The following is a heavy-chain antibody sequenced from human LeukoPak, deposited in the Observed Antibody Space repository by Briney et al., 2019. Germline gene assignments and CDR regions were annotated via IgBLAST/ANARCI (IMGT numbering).Heavy chain of an antibody. D-gene: IGHD6-19*01. Sequence: SETLSLTCTVSGGFISSYYWSWIRQPPGKGLECIGNIYYGGSTNYNPSLKSRVTILVDTSKNQFSLKLSSVTAADTAVYYCARRKALAGPFDYWGQGTLVTVSS. CDR2: IYYGGST. CDR1: GGFISSYY. V-gene: IGHV4-59*08. J-gene: IGHJ4*02. CDR3: ARRKALAGPFDY.